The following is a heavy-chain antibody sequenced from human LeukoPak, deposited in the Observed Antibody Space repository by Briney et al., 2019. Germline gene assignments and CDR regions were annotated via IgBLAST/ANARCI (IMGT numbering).Heavy chain of an antibody. V-gene: IGHV3-23*01. CDR3: AKESDSGYGDY. J-gene: IGHJ4*02. Sequence: PGGSLRLSCAASGFTFNTYAMSWVRQAPGKGLEWVSGISGSGGSTYYADSVKGRFTISRDNSKNTLYLQLNSLRAEDTAVYYCAKESDSGYGDYWAQGTLVTVSS. CDR2: ISGSGGST. D-gene: IGHD5-12*01. CDR1: GFTFNTYA.